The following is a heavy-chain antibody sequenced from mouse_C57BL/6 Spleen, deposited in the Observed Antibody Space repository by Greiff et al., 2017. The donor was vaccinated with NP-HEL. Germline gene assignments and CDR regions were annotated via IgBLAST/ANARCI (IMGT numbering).Heavy chain of an antibody. CDR2: IYPGDGDT. V-gene: IGHV1-82*01. J-gene: IGHJ4*01. Sequence: QVTLKVSGPELVKPGASVKISCKASGYAFSSSWMNWVKQRPGKGLEWMGRIYPGDGDTNYNGKFKGKATLTADKSSSTAYMQLSSLTSEDSAVYFCARGGYDLYYYAMDYWGQGTSVTVSS. CDR3: ARGGYDLYYYAMDY. D-gene: IGHD2-2*01. CDR1: GYAFSSSW.